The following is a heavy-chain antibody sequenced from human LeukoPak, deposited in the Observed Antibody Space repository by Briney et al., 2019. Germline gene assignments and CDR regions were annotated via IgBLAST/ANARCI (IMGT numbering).Heavy chain of an antibody. CDR3: ARDGSMGSGYNWFDP. D-gene: IGHD6-13*01. CDR1: GFTFSTYW. Sequence: GGSLRLSCTASGFTFSTYWMSWIRQAPGKGLEWVANIKQDGGQIYYVDSVKGRFTISRDNAKNSLYLQMNSLRAEDTAVYYCARDGSMGSGYNWFDPWGQGTLVTVSS. V-gene: IGHV3-7*03. J-gene: IGHJ5*02. CDR2: IKQDGGQI.